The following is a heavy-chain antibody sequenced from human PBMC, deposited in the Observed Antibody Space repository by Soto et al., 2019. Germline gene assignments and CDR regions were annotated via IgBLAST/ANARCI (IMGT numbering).Heavy chain of an antibody. D-gene: IGHD2-2*02. CDR3: ARGNTPVDY. Sequence: SETLSLTCTVSGGCISTYYWTWIRQSPGKGPEWIGYVYHSGTTNYNPSLESRVTMSLDTSKNQFSLKLSAVTTADTAVYYCARGNTPVDYWGQGTLVTVSS. CDR2: VYHSGTT. CDR1: GGCISTYY. V-gene: IGHV4-59*01. J-gene: IGHJ4*02.